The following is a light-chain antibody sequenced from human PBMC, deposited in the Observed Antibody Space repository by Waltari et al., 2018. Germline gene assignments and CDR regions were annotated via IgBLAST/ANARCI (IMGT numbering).Light chain of an antibody. CDR2: WAS. Sequence: IQLTQSPDSLAVSLGERATINCKSSLSVLFSSNKKNYLPWYQQKPGQPPKLLIYWASNRESGVPDRFRGSGSGTDFTLTISSLQAEDVAIYYCQQYYSTPWTFGQGTKVEIK. J-gene: IGKJ1*01. CDR1: LSVLFSSNKKNY. V-gene: IGKV4-1*01. CDR3: QQYYSTPWT.